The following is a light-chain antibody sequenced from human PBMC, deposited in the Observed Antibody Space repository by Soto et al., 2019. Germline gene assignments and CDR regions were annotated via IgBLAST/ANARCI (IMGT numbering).Light chain of an antibody. CDR2: EAS. J-gene: IGKJ5*01. V-gene: IGKV3-11*01. Sequence: EVVLTQSPATLSLSPGERATLSCRASQTVSSSLAWYQQKPGQAPRLLIYEASNRATGIPARFSGSGSGTDFSLTISRLEPEDFAVYHCQQYSSSPRTFGQGTRLEIK. CDR3: QQYSSSPRT. CDR1: QTVSSS.